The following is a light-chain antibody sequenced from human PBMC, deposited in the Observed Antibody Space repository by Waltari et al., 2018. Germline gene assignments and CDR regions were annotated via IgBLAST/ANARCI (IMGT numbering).Light chain of an antibody. V-gene: IGKV4-1*01. CDR3: QQYYSTPLT. Sequence: DIVMTQSPDSLAVSLGARATINCKSSQSLLYSSNNKNSLAWYQQKPGQPPKLLIYWASSRESGVPDRFSASGSGTDFTLTIGSLQAEDVAVYYCQQYYSTPLTFGGGTKVEIK. CDR2: WAS. J-gene: IGKJ4*01. CDR1: QSLLYSSNNKNS.